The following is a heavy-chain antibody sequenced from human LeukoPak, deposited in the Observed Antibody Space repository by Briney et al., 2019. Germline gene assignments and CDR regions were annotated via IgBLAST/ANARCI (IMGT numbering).Heavy chain of an antibody. V-gene: IGHV4-4*07. D-gene: IGHD1-26*01. Sequence: SETLSLTCTVSGGSISSYYWSWIRQPAGKGLEWIGRIYTSGSPNYNPSLKSRVTMSVDTSKNQFSLKLSSVTAADTAVYYCAREGSGSYYNWFDPWGQGTLVTVSS. CDR1: GGSISSYY. J-gene: IGHJ5*02. CDR3: AREGSGSYYNWFDP. CDR2: IYTSGSP.